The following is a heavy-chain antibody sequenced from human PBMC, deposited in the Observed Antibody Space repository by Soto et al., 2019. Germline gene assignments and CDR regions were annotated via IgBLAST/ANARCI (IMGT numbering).Heavy chain of an antibody. J-gene: IGHJ5*02. CDR3: AKDSGPLHSGSYYHNWFDP. CDR1: GFTFDDYA. Sequence: PGGSLRLSCAASGFTFDDYAMHWVRQAPGKGLEWVSGISWNSGSIGYADSVKGRFTISRDNAKNSLYLQMNSLRAEDTALYYCAKDSGPLHSGSYYHNWFDPWGQGTLVTVSS. D-gene: IGHD1-26*01. CDR2: ISWNSGSI. V-gene: IGHV3-9*01.